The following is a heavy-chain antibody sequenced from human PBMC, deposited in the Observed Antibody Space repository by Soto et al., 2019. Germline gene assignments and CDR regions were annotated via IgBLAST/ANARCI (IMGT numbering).Heavy chain of an antibody. V-gene: IGHV4-59*01. J-gene: IGHJ6*03. CDR3: VIDIRSSSFIYLAV. D-gene: IGHD6-6*01. CDR2: IYYSGST. CDR1: GGSISSYY. Sequence: SETLSLTCTVSGGSISSYYWSWIRQPPGKGLEWIGYIYYSGSTNYNPSLKSRVTISVDTSKNQFSLKLSSVTAADTAVYYCVIDIRSSSFIYLAVWGKGTTVTVSS.